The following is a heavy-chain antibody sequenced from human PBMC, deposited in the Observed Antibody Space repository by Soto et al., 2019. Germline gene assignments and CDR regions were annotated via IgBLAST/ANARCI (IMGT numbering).Heavy chain of an antibody. J-gene: IGHJ6*02. CDR2: FYYTGSA. V-gene: IGHV4-59*01. CDR3: ARALLRGPWEFYLGMDV. CDR1: GGSISSYY. D-gene: IGHD1-26*01. Sequence: SETLSLTCTVSGGSISSYYWTWIRQPPGNGLAWIASFYYTGSADSNPSLKSRITGSVASSRTQFSLRLSSVTAADSAVYYCARALLRGPWEFYLGMDVRSQAATVTVSS.